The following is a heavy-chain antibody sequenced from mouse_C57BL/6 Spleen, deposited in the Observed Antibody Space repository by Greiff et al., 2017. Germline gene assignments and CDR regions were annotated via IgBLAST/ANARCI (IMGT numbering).Heavy chain of an antibody. J-gene: IGHJ4*01. CDR2: IYPGDGDT. CDR3: ARLDYYGSSYGDYAMDY. Sequence: QVQLQQSGAELVKPGASVKISCKASGYAFSSYWMNWVKQRPGKGLEWIGQIYPGDGDTNYNGKFKGKATLTADKSSSTAYMQLSSLTSEDSAVYFCARLDYYGSSYGDYAMDYWGQGTSVTVSS. D-gene: IGHD1-1*01. CDR1: GYAFSSYW. V-gene: IGHV1-80*01.